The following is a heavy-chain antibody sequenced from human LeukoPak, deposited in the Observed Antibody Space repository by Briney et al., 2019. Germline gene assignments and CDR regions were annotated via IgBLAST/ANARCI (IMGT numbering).Heavy chain of an antibody. CDR1: DSTFTNNG. V-gene: IGHV1-18*01. Sequence: ASVKVSCKASDSTFTNNGISWGRQAPGQGLEWLGWISAHNGNTNFAQKFQGRLTMTSDTSPTTAYMELRSLTSPDTAVYYCARGMGGSTFADFDSWGQGTLVTVSS. J-gene: IGHJ4*02. D-gene: IGHD1-26*01. CDR3: ARGMGGSTFADFDS. CDR2: ISAHNGNT.